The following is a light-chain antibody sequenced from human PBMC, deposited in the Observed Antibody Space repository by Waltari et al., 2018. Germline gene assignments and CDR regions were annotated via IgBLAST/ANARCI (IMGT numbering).Light chain of an antibody. V-gene: IGKV4-1*01. Sequence: DIVMTQSPDSLAVSLGERATINCKSSQSVLYSSNNKNYLAWYQQKPGQPPKLLIYWASTREAGVPGRFSGSGSGTDFTLTISSLQAEDVAVYYRQQYYGTPCTFGGGTKVEMK. J-gene: IGKJ4*01. CDR3: QQYYGTPCT. CDR2: WAS. CDR1: QSVLYSSNNKNY.